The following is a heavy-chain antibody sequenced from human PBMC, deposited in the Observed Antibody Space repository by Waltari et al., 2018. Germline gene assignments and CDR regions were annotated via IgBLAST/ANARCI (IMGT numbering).Heavy chain of an antibody. Sequence: QVQLQESGPELVKPSQTLSLTCTVSGGSLSSGGSFWSWIRQPAGKGLEWIGYIYATGSANYNPSLKSRVFISVDTSKSQFSLELSSVSAADTAVYYCAPLPGGSGQTFDYWGQGTLLTVSS. J-gene: IGHJ4*02. CDR1: GGSLSSGGSF. V-gene: IGHV4-61*09. D-gene: IGHD3-10*01. CDR3: APLPGGSGQTFDY. CDR2: IYATGSA.